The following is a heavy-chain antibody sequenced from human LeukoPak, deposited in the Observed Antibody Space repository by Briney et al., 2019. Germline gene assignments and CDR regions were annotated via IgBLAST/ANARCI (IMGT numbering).Heavy chain of an antibody. Sequence: PGGSLRLSCAASGFTFDDHGMHWVRQAPGKGLEWVSFISWDGGVTYFADSVRGRFTISRDNTKNSLFLQMNSLRAGDTAFYFCVRGNSPPDAFHFWGQGTMVTVSS. CDR1: GFTFDDHG. CDR2: ISWDGGVT. CDR3: VRGNSPPDAFHF. D-gene: IGHD5-18*01. J-gene: IGHJ3*01. V-gene: IGHV3-43D*04.